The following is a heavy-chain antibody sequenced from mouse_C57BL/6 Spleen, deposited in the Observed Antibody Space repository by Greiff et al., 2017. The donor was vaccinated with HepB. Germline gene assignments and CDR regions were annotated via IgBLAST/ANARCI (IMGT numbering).Heavy chain of an antibody. Sequence: VQLQQSGAELARPGASVKMSCKASGYTFTSYTMHWVKQRPGQGLEWIGYINPSSGYTKYNQKFKDKATLTADKSSSTAYMQLSSLTSEDSAVYYCAREDYSNPAWFAYWGQGTLVTVSA. CDR2: INPSSGYT. CDR3: AREDYSNPAWFAY. CDR1: GYTFTSYT. V-gene: IGHV1-4*01. J-gene: IGHJ3*01. D-gene: IGHD2-5*01.